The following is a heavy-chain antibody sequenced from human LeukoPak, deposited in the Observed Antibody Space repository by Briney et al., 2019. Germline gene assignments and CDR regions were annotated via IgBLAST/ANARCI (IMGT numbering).Heavy chain of an antibody. CDR2: ISYDGSNK. CDR3: ARDTSRY. Sequence: PGRSLRLSCAASGFTFSSYGMHWVRQAPGKGLEWVAVISYDGSNKYYADSVKGRFTISRDNSKNTLYLQMNSLRAEDTAVYYCARDTSRYWGQGTLVTVSS. J-gene: IGHJ4*02. CDR1: GFTFSSYG. V-gene: IGHV3-30*03.